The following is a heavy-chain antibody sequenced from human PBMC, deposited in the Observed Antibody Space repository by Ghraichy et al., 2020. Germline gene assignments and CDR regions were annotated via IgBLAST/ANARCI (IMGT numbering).Heavy chain of an antibody. D-gene: IGHD3-22*01. CDR2: IIPILGIA. CDR1: GGTFSSYA. Sequence: SVKVSCKASGGTFSSYAISWVRQAPGQGLEWMGRIIPILGIANYAQKFQGRVTITADKSTSTAYMELSSLRSEDTAVYYCARGHSSGKLDGYWGQGTLVTVSS. J-gene: IGHJ4*02. V-gene: IGHV1-69*04. CDR3: ARGHSSGKLDGY.